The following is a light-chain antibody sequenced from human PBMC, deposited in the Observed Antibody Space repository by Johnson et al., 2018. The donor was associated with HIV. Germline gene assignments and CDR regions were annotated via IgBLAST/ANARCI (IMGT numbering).Light chain of an antibody. Sequence: QSVLTQPPSVSAAPGQKVTISCSGSSCDIGNNYVSCHQQFPGTAPKLLIYDNNKRSSGIPYRFSGSKSGTSATLGITGLQTGDEADYYCGTWDSSLSAHYIFGTGTKVTVL. J-gene: IGLJ1*01. CDR2: DNN. V-gene: IGLV1-51*01. CDR1: SCDIGNNY. CDR3: GTWDSSLSAHYI.